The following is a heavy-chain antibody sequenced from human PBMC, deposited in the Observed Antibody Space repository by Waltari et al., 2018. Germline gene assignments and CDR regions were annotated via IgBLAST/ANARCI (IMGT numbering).Heavy chain of an antibody. V-gene: IGHV4-31*03. CDR2: IYYLGST. J-gene: IGHJ4*02. CDR3: ARGVLGDLSPYFDY. Sequence: QVQLQESGPGLVKPSQTLSLTCTVPGGSISSGAYYWSWIRHHPGRGLEWMGYIYYLGSTYYNPSLESRITISLDTSKNQFSLKLSSVTAADTAVYYCARGVLGDLSPYFDYWGQGILVTVSS. CDR1: GGSISSGAYY. D-gene: IGHD3-16*02.